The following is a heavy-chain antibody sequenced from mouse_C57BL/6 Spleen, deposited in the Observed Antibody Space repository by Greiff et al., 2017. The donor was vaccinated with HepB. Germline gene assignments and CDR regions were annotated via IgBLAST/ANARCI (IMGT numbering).Heavy chain of an antibody. D-gene: IGHD1-1*01. CDR3: ARDRDYYGSSYLDY. Sequence: EVKLVESEGGLVQPGSSMKLSCTASGFTFSDYYMAWVRQVPEKCLEWVANINYDGSSTYYLDSLKSRFIISRDNAKNILYLQMSSLKSEDTATYYCARDRDYYGSSYLDYWGQGTTLTVSS. V-gene: IGHV5-16*01. CDR1: GFTFSDYY. J-gene: IGHJ2*01. CDR2: INYDGSST.